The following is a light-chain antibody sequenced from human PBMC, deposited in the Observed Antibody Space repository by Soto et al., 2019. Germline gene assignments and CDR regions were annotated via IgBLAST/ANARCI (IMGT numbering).Light chain of an antibody. CDR2: AAS. CDR1: QSVRSN. CDR3: QQYNNWPAIT. V-gene: IGKV3D-15*01. Sequence: EIVLTQSPATLSSFPGDRVTLSCRASQSVRSNLAWYDQKPGQAPRLLIYAASTRATGIPARFSGSGSGTEFTLTISSLQSEDFAVYHCQQYNNWPAITFGQGTRLEI. J-gene: IGKJ5*01.